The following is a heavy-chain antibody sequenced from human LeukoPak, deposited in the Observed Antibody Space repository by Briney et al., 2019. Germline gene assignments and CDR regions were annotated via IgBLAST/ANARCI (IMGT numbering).Heavy chain of an antibody. CDR2: MNPNSGNT. D-gene: IGHD5-24*01. V-gene: IGHV1-8*03. CDR3: AIQSRKKSYYYYYMDV. Sequence: ASVKVSCKASGYTFTSYDINWVRQATGQGLEWMGWMNPNSGNTGYAQKFQGRVTITRNTSISTAYMELSSLRSEDTAVYCCAIQSRKKSYYYYYMDVWGKGTTVTVSS. CDR1: GYTFTSYD. J-gene: IGHJ6*03.